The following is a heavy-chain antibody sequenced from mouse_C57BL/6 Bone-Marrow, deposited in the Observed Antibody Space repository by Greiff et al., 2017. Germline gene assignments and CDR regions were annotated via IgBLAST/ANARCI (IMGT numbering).Heavy chain of an antibody. J-gene: IGHJ1*03. CDR1: GFTFSSYG. CDR3: ARDRGDYFDV. V-gene: IGHV5-4*01. D-gene: IGHD3-3*01. CDR2: ISDGGSYT. Sequence: EVQLVESGGDLVKPGGSLKLSCAASGFTFSSYGMSWFRQTPDKRLEWVATISDGGSYTYYPDNVKGRFTISRDNAKNNLYLQMSHLKSEDTAMYYCARDRGDYFDVRGTATTVTVSS.